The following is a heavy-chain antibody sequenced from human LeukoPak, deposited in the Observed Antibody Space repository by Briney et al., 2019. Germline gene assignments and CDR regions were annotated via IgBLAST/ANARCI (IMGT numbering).Heavy chain of an antibody. CDR1: RFTFDDYA. CDR2: ISWDGGRT. CDR3: AKDKFDGSGSYYFDS. D-gene: IGHD3-10*01. J-gene: IGHJ4*02. V-gene: IGHV3-43D*03. Sequence: PAGSLRPSCAASRFTFDDYAMHWVRQAPGKGLEWVSLISWDGGRTHYADSVKGRFTISRDNSKNSLYLQMNSLRAEDTALYYCAKDKFDGSGSYYFDSWGQGTLVTVSS.